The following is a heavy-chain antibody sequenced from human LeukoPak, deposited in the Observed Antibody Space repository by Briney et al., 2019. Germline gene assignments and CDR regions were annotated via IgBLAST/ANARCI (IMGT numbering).Heavy chain of an antibody. D-gene: IGHD5-18*01. CDR3: ARTSRVDTAMVRY. J-gene: IGHJ4*02. Sequence: GESLKISCTGSGYSFTSYWIGWARQMPGKGLEWMGIIYPGDSDTRYSPSFQGQVTISADKSISTAYLQWSTLKASDTAMYYCARTSRVDTAMVRYWGQGTLVTVSS. CDR1: GYSFTSYW. CDR2: IYPGDSDT. V-gene: IGHV5-51*01.